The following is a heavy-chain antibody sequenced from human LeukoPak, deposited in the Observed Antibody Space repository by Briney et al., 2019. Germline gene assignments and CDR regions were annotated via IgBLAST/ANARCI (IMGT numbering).Heavy chain of an antibody. CDR1: SVSISSGDYY. CDR2: IYDNANT. V-gene: IGHV4-30-4*01. Sequence: SQTLSLTCTVSSVSISSGDYYWRWLRQPPGKGLEWIGYIYDNANTYYNPSLKSRVTISVDTSKQQFSLKLTSVTAADTAVYYCARGPRRACSGGSCCWRGGDGLDVWGQGTTVTVSS. CDR3: ARGPRRACSGGSCCWRGGDGLDV. J-gene: IGHJ6*02. D-gene: IGHD2-15*01.